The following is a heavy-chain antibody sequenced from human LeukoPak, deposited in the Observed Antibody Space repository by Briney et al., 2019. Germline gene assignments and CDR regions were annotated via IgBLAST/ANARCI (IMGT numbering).Heavy chain of an antibody. J-gene: IGHJ5*02. CDR1: GFSLETSA. V-gene: IGHV3-30*17. CDR2: ISSGGSIT. Sequence: PGGSLRLCCRASGFSLETSAMHCLREAPGKGLEWVAVISSGGSITICPDSMRGRFTISRDNSKNTLYLEMKSLRGVDRALYFCTTDPIGGGPPYLHPWGQGAPVTVSS. CDR3: TTDPIGGGPPYLHP.